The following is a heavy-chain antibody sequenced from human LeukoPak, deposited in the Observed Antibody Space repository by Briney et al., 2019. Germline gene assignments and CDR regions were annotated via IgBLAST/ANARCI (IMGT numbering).Heavy chain of an antibody. D-gene: IGHD2-21*02. Sequence: GGSLRLSCAASGFTFSSYTMHWVRQAPGKGLEYFSAITTNGGRTYYANPFKGRFTISRDNSKSTLYLQMGSLRTEDMAVYYCARGRLVVTALDYWGQGTLVTVSS. CDR3: ARGRLVVTALDY. V-gene: IGHV3-64*01. CDR1: GFTFSSYT. CDR2: ITTNGGRT. J-gene: IGHJ4*02.